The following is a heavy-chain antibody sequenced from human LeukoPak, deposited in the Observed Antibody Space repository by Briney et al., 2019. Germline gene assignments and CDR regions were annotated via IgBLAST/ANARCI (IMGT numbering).Heavy chain of an antibody. V-gene: IGHV3-7*03. CDR3: ARGGGLDV. CDR2: INHNGNVN. Sequence: GGSLRLSCAASGFTFSSYSMNWVRQAPGKGLEWVASINHNGNVNYYVDSVKGRFTISRDNAKNSLYLQMGNLRAEDTAVYFCARGGGLDVWGQGATVTVSS. D-gene: IGHD3-16*01. CDR1: GFTFSSYS. J-gene: IGHJ6*02.